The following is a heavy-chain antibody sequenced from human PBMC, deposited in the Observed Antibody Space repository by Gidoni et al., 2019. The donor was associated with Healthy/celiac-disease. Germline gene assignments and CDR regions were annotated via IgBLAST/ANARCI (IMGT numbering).Heavy chain of an antibody. CDR1: GGSFSGYY. J-gene: IGHJ4*02. Sequence: QVQLQQWGAGLLKPSETLSHTCAVYGGSFSGYYWSWIHEHPGKGLEWIGEINHSGSTNYNPSLKSRVTISVDTSKSQFSLKLSSVTAADTAVYDWARGGGVAATYCDYWGQGTLVTVAS. CDR3: ARGGGVAATYCDY. V-gene: IGHV4-34*01. D-gene: IGHD2-15*01. CDR2: INHSGST.